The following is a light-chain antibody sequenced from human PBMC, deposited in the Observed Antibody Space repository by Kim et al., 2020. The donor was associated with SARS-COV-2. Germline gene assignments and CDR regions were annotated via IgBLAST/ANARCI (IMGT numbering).Light chain of an antibody. Sequence: EIVLTQSPGTLSLSPGERATLSCRASQSVSSSYLAWYQQKPGQAPRLLISGASSRATGIPDRFSGSGSGTDFTLTITRLEPEDFAVYYCQQYGNSPPSFGGGTKVEIK. CDR3: QQYGNSPPS. CDR2: GAS. J-gene: IGKJ4*01. CDR1: QSVSSSY. V-gene: IGKV3-20*01.